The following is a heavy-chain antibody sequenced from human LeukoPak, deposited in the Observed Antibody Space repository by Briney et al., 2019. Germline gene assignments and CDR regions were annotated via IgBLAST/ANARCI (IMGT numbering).Heavy chain of an antibody. V-gene: IGHV3-48*01. CDR3: ARECPLEWELLHSLFFDY. Sequence: AGGSLRLSCAASGFIFTNYFMSWVRQAPGKGLEWVSYISTTSSNIYYADSVEGRFTISRDNAKNLLYLQMNSLRAEDTAVYYCARECPLEWELLHSLFFDYWGQGTLVTVSS. CDR1: GFIFTNYF. D-gene: IGHD1-26*01. J-gene: IGHJ4*02. CDR2: ISTTSSNI.